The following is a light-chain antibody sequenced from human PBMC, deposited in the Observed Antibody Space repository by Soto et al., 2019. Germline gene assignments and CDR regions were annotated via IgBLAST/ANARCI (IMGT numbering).Light chain of an antibody. Sequence: SVLTQPLSASGTPGQRVTISCSGSSSNIGSNTVNWYQQLPGTAPKLLIYGNNQRPSGVPDRFSGSKSGTSASLAISGLQSEDEADYYCAAWDDSLHGYVFGTGTKVTVL. CDR2: GNN. CDR3: AAWDDSLHGYV. V-gene: IGLV1-44*01. J-gene: IGLJ1*01. CDR1: SSNIGSNT.